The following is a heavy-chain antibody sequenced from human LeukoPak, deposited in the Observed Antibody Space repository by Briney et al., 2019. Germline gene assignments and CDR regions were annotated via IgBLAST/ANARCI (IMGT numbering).Heavy chain of an antibody. CDR1: GFTFSSYS. D-gene: IGHD1-26*01. CDR3: ARVGVLDY. Sequence: TGGSLRFSCAASGFTFSSYSMKWVRQAPGKGLEWVSYISSSSSTIYYADSVKGRFTISRDNAQNSVYLQMNSLRDEDTAVYYCARVGVLDYWGQGTLVTVSS. V-gene: IGHV3-48*02. J-gene: IGHJ4*02. CDR2: ISSSSSTI.